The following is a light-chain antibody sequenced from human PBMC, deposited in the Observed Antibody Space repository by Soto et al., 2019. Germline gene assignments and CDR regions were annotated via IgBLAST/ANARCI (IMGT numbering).Light chain of an antibody. J-gene: IGKJ1*01. CDR1: QSVSSSY. V-gene: IGKV3-20*01. CDR3: QQYGTSPQT. CDR2: GVS. Sequence: EIVLTQSPGTLSLSPGERATLSCRASQSVSSSYLAWYQQKPGQAPRLLIYGVSSRATGIPDRFSGSGCGTDFTLTISRLEPEDFAVYYCQQYGTSPQTFGQGTKVDIK.